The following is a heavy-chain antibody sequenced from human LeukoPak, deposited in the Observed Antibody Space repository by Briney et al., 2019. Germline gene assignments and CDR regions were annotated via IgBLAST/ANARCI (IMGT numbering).Heavy chain of an antibody. CDR2: IHYSGST. J-gene: IGHJ4*02. CDR3: AGGKQWLSFDN. Sequence: SETLSLTCAVYGGSFSDYYWGWIRRPPGKGLEWIGYIHYSGSTNYNPSLKSRVTIAIDTSKNQLSLKLTSVTTADTAVYYCAGGKQWLSFDNWGQGTLVTVSS. CDR1: GGSFSDYY. V-gene: IGHV4-59*01. D-gene: IGHD6-19*01.